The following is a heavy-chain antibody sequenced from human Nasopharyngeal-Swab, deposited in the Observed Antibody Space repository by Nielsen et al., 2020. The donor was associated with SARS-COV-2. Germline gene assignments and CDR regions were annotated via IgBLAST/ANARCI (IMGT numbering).Heavy chain of an antibody. V-gene: IGHV3-49*03. CDR2: IRSKAYGGTT. CDR3: TSWSSTSCYAED. Sequence: GESLKISCTASGFTFGDYAMSWFRQAPGKGLGWVGFIRSKAYGGTTEYAASVKGRFTISRDDSKSIAYLQMNSLKTEDTAVYYCTSWSSTSCYAEDWGQGTLVTVSS. CDR1: GFTFGDYA. D-gene: IGHD2-2*01. J-gene: IGHJ4*02.